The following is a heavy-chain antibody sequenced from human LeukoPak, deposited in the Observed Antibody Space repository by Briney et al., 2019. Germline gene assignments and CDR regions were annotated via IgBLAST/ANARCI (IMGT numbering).Heavy chain of an antibody. CDR3: ARRGTTYCTVDSCHPNWFDP. Sequence: GGSLRLSCAASGFTFSDYYMTWIRQAPGRGLEWVSYINGSSSDTNYADSVRGRFTISRDNAKNSLYLLMNSLRVEDTAVYYCARRGTTYCTVDSCHPNWFDPWGQGTLVTVSS. V-gene: IGHV3-11*03. CDR1: GFTFSDYY. CDR2: INGSSSDT. D-gene: IGHD2-15*01. J-gene: IGHJ5*02.